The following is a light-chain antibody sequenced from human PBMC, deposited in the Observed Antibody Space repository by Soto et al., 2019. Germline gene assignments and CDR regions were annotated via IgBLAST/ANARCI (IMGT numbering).Light chain of an antibody. CDR2: AND. Sequence: QSVLTQPPSAFGTPGQRVIISCSGRSSNIGSNYVYWFQHLPGTAPKLLIYANDQRPSGVPDLFSGSESGTSASLAISGLRSEDEADYYCAAWDDSLGGSWVFGGGTKVTVL. CDR3: AAWDDSLGGSWV. CDR1: SSNIGSNY. J-gene: IGLJ3*02. V-gene: IGLV1-47*02.